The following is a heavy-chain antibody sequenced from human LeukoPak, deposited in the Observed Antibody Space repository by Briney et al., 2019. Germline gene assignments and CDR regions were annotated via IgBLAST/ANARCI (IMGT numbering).Heavy chain of an antibody. CDR2: IKQDGSEK. CDR3: ARDRSSGSAVPFDI. CDR1: GFTFSSYW. J-gene: IGHJ3*02. D-gene: IGHD3-22*01. Sequence: PGGSLRLSCAASGFTFSSYWMSWVRQAPGKGLEWVANIKQDGSEKYYVDSVKGRFTISRDNAKNSLYLQMNSLRAEDTAVYHCARDRSSGSAVPFDIWGQGTMVTVSS. V-gene: IGHV3-7*03.